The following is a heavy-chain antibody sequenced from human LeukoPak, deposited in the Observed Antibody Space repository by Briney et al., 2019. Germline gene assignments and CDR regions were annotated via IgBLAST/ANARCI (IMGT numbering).Heavy chain of an antibody. CDR3: ARVTPMVRTRKGYYYYMDV. CDR1: GYTFTSYD. Sequence: ASVKVSCKASGYTFTSYDINWVRQATGQGLEWMGWMNPNSGNTGYAQKFQGRVTMTRNTSISTAYMELSSLRSEDTAVYYCARVTPMVRTRKGYYYYMDVWGKGTTVTISS. D-gene: IGHD3-10*01. J-gene: IGHJ6*03. V-gene: IGHV1-8*01. CDR2: MNPNSGNT.